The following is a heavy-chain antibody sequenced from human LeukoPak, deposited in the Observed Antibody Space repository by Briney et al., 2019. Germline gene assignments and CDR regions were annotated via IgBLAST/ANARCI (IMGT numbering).Heavy chain of an antibody. V-gene: IGHV3-30*02. CDR3: AKDEVTSTSQQQLAWYFDY. Sequence: GGSLRLSCAPSGFIFSSYGMHWVRQAPGKGLEWVAFIRSDGSNKFYADSVKGRFTISRDNSKNTLYLQINSLRGEDTAVYYCAKDEVTSTSQQQLAWYFDYWGQGTLVTVSS. CDR1: GFIFSSYG. CDR2: IRSDGSNK. J-gene: IGHJ4*02. D-gene: IGHD6-13*01.